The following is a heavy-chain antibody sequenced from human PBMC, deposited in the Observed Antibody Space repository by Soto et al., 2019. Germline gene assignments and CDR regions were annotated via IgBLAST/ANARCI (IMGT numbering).Heavy chain of an antibody. V-gene: IGHV4-30-4*01. J-gene: IGHJ6*02. CDR1: GGSISSGDYY. CDR3: ARAGVRFRYGMDV. Sequence: SETLSLTCTVSGGSISSGDYYWSWIRQPPGKGLEWIGYIYYSGSIYYNPSLRSRVTISVDTSKNQFSLKLSSVTAADTAVYYCARAGVRFRYGMDVWGQGTTVTVSS. D-gene: IGHD3-10*01. CDR2: IYYSGSI.